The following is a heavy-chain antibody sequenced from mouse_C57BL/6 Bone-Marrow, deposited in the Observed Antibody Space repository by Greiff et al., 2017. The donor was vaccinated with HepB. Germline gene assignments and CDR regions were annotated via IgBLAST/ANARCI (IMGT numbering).Heavy chain of an antibody. D-gene: IGHD1-1*01. V-gene: IGHV2-2*01. CDR3: ASLYYGSSHFDY. J-gene: IGHJ2*01. Sequence: QVQLQQSGPGLVQPSQSLSITCTVSGFSLTSYGVHWVRQSPGKGLEWLGVIWSGGSTDYNAAFISRLSISKDNSKSQVFFKMNSLQADDTAIYYCASLYYGSSHFDYWGQGTTLTVSS. CDR2: IWSGGST. CDR1: GFSLTSYG.